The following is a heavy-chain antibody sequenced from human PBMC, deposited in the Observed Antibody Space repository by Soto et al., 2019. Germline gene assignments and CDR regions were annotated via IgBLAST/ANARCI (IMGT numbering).Heavy chain of an antibody. V-gene: IGHV3-30-3*01. D-gene: IGHD4-17*01. CDR3: ARRPVTYYFDY. Sequence: QVQLVESGGGVVQPGRSLRLSCAASGFTFSNYAMHWVRQAPGKGLEWVAVISYDGSNKYYADSVKGRFTISRDNSKNPLYLHMNSLRAEDTAVYYCARRPVTYYFDYWGQGPLVTVSS. CDR1: GFTFSNYA. CDR2: ISYDGSNK. J-gene: IGHJ4*02.